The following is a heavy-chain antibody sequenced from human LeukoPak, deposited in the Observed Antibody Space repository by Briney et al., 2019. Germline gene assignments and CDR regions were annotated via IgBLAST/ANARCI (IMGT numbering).Heavy chain of an antibody. J-gene: IGHJ1*01. V-gene: IGHV1-8*03. CDR1: GYTFTGYD. Sequence: GASVKVYCKASGYTFTGYDINWVRQAAGQGLEWMGWMNPNNSNTGYAQKFQGRVTITRDTSINTTYMELSSLISDDTAVYYCARAPEGYCSSTRCSTAEYFQHWGQGTLVTVSS. D-gene: IGHD2-2*01. CDR3: ARAPEGYCSSTRCSTAEYFQH. CDR2: MNPNNSNT.